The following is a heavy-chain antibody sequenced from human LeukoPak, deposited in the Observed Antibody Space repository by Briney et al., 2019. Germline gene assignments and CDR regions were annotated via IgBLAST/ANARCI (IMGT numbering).Heavy chain of an antibody. Sequence: GESLKISCKASGDRFTSYWIGWVHQVPGKGLEWMGVIYPGDSDAVYGPSFHGQVTISADRSISTAYLQWSSLKASDTATYYCHMYFGDDSRRGLDYWGQGTLVIVSS. V-gene: IGHV5-51*07. CDR2: IYPGDSDA. CDR1: GDRFTSYW. CDR3: HMYFGDDSRRGLDY. J-gene: IGHJ4*02. D-gene: IGHD4-23*01.